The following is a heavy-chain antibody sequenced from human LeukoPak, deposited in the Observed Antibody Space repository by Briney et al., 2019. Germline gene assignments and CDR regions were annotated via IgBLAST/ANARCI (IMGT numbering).Heavy chain of an antibody. J-gene: IGHJ4*02. Sequence: PGGSLRLSCAASGLTFSDHYMDWVRQAPGKGLEWVSVIYSGGSTYYADSVKGRFTISRDNSKNTLYLQMNSLRAEDTAVYYCASTQRGDYFDYWGQGTLVTVSS. CDR3: ASTQRGDYFDY. D-gene: IGHD2-15*01. CDR1: GLTFSDHY. CDR2: IYSGGST. V-gene: IGHV3-66*01.